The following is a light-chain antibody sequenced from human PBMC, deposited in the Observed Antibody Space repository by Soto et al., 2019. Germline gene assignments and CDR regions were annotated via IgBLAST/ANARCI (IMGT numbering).Light chain of an antibody. CDR3: HQYGSSPRT. CDR1: QSVGSTF. J-gene: IGKJ1*01. CDR2: GVS. Sequence: EIVLTQSPGTLSVSPGERATLSCRASQSVGSTFLAWYQQKPGQAPRLLIYGVSKRATGIPDRFSGSGSGTDFTLTISRLEPEDFAVYYCHQYGSSPRTFGQGTKVDIK. V-gene: IGKV3-20*01.